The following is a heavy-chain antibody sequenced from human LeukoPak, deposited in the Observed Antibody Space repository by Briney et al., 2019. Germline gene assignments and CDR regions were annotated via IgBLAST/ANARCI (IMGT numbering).Heavy chain of an antibody. CDR3: TTDSLTIFGVVTYYYYYGMDV. J-gene: IGHJ6*02. V-gene: IGHV3-15*07. CDR1: GFTFSNAW. D-gene: IGHD3-3*01. CDR2: IKSKTDGGTT. Sequence: PGGSLRLSCAASGFTFSNAWMNWVRQAPGKGLEWVGRIKSKTDGGTTDYAAPVKGRFTISRDDSKNTLYLQMNSLKTEDTAVYYCTTDSLTIFGVVTYYYYYGMDVWGQGTTVTVSS.